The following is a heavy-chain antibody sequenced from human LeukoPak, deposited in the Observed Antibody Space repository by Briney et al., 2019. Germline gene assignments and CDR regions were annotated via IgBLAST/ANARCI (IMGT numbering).Heavy chain of an antibody. D-gene: IGHD6-19*01. CDR1: GFTFSGYG. CDR2: IRYDGSNK. V-gene: IGHV3-30*02. J-gene: IGHJ4*02. CDR3: AKEGFSSGWLHY. Sequence: GGSLRLSCAASGFTFSGYGMHWVRQAPGKGLEWVAFIRYDGSNKYYADSVKGRFTISRDNSKNTLYLQMNSLRAEDTAVYYCAKEGFSSGWLHYWGQGALVTVSS.